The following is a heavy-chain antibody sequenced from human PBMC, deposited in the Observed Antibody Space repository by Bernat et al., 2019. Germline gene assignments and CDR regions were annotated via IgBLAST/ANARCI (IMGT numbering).Heavy chain of an antibody. D-gene: IGHD5-18*01. Sequence: QVQLVQSGAEVKKPGSSVKVSGKASGGTFSSYAISWVRQAPGQGLEWMGGIIPIFGTANYAQKFQGRVTITADESTSTAYMELSSLRSEDTAVYYCASGDGDVDTAMVNFDYWGQGTLVTVSS. J-gene: IGHJ4*02. V-gene: IGHV1-69*12. CDR2: IIPIFGTA. CDR3: ASGDGDVDTAMVNFDY. CDR1: GGTFSSYA.